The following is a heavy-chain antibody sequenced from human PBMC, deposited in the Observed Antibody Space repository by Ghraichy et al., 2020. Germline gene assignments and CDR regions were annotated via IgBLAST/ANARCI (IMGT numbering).Heavy chain of an antibody. Sequence: GGSLRLSCAASGFTFSSSTVSWVRQAPGKGLEWVSSIYGSGESTFYADSVKGRFTISRDNSKNTLYLQMNSLRAEDTALYYGAKDRSCSAGTCYFDYWGQGTLVTVSS. CDR1: GFTFSSST. D-gene: IGHD2-15*01. CDR3: AKDRSCSAGTCYFDY. V-gene: IGHV3-23*01. CDR2: IYGSGEST. J-gene: IGHJ4*02.